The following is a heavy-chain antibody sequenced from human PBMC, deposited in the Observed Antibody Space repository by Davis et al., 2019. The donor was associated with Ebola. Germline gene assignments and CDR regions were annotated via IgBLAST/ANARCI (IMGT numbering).Heavy chain of an antibody. Sequence: ASVKVSCKASGYTFTSYGISWVRQAPGQGLEWMGWISAYNGNTNYAQKLQGRVTMTTDTSTSTAYMELRSLRPDDTAVYYCAREHPFPYYDFWSGYPIKGRGEAFDIWGQGTMVTVSS. D-gene: IGHD3-3*01. CDR3: AREHPFPYYDFWSGYPIKGRGEAFDI. V-gene: IGHV1-18*01. J-gene: IGHJ3*02. CDR1: GYTFTSYG. CDR2: ISAYNGNT.